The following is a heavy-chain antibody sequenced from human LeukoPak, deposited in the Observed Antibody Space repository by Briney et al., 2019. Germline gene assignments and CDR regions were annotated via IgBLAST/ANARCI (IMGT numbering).Heavy chain of an antibody. CDR2: IYYSGST. Sequence: PSGTLSLTCTVSGGSISGSSYYLGWIRQTPGKGLEWIGTIYYSGSTYYSPSLKSRVTISVDTSKSRFSLKLSSVTAADTAVYYCRLQLNYDYWGQGTLVTVSS. J-gene: IGHJ4*02. D-gene: IGHD5-12*01. CDR1: GGSISGSSYY. CDR3: RLQLNYDY. V-gene: IGHV4-39*01.